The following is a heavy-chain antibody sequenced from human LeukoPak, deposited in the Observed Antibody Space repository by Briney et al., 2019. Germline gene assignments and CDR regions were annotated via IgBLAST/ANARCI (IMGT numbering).Heavy chain of an antibody. CDR3: AARDGGDYPYFDY. J-gene: IGHJ4*02. D-gene: IGHD4-17*01. V-gene: IGHV3-66*01. CDR2: IYTGGNT. Sequence: PGGSLRLSCAASGFTVDRKHMTWVRQAPGKGLQWSSFIYTGGNTYYSDSVKGRFTVSRDTSKNTLYLQMDSLRDEDTGVYRCAARDGGDYPYFDYWGPGTLVTVSS. CDR1: GFTVDRKH.